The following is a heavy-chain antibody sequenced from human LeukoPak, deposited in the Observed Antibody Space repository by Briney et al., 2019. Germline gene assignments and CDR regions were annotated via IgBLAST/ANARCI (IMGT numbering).Heavy chain of an antibody. D-gene: IGHD2-15*01. CDR2: FDPEDGET. V-gene: IGHV1-24*01. J-gene: IGHJ3*02. CDR3: ATVTTSGSSLPWAFDAFDI. CDR1: GYTLTELS. Sequence: ASVKVSCKVSGYTLTELSMHWVRQAPGKGLEWMGGFDPEDGETIYAQKFQGRVTMTEDTSTDTAYMELSSLRSEDTAVYYCATVTTSGSSLPWAFDAFDIWGQGTMVTVCS.